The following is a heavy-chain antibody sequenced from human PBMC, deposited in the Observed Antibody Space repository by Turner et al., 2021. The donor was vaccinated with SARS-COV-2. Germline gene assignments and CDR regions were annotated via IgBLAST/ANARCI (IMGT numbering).Heavy chain of an antibody. CDR3: ARVVGGFGELGYYYYYGMDV. D-gene: IGHD3-10*01. CDR1: GGTFSTYA. Sequence: QVQLVQSGAEVKKPGSSVKVSCKASGGTFSTYAISWVRQAPGQGLEGMEVIIPILGIPNYAQKFKGRGTITADKSTSTAYMELSSLRSEDTAVYYCARVVGGFGELGYYYYYGMDVWGQGTTVTVSS. V-gene: IGHV1-69*10. CDR2: IIPILGIP. J-gene: IGHJ6*02.